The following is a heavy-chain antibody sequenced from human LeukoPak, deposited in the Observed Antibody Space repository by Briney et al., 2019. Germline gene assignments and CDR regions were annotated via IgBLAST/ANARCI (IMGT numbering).Heavy chain of an antibody. D-gene: IGHD3-22*01. J-gene: IGHJ4*02. V-gene: IGHV3-23*01. CDR2: ITSRDGTT. CDR3: VRDRPNYYDSSGHYYRRDGDY. CDR1: GLTFNIYA. Sequence: GGSLRLSCAASGLTFNIYAMSWVRQTPGKGLEWVSSITSRDGTTYYTDSVKGRFTISRDNSENTLYLQMNSLRAEDTAIYYCVRDRPNYYDSSGHYYRRDGDYWGQGTLVTVSS.